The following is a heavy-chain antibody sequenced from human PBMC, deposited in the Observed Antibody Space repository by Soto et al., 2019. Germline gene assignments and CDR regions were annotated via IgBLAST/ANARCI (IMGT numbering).Heavy chain of an antibody. CDR2: ISGSGFKK. Sequence: GVSLRLSCAASGFTFSSYGMHWVRQAPGKGLEWISSISGSGFKKYYADSVKGRFTISRDNSKSTVYLELNNLSAEDTAVYHCAKNQGVELVPLATVDWFDPWGQGSVVTVSS. CDR3: AKNQGVELVPLATVDWFDP. CDR1: GFTFSSYG. V-gene: IGHV3-23*01. J-gene: IGHJ5*02. D-gene: IGHD1-26*01.